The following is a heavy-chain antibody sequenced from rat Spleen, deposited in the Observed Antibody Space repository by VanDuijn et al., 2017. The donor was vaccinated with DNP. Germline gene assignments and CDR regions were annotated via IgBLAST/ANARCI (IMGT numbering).Heavy chain of an antibody. Sequence: EVQLVESGGGLVQPGRSMKLSCAASGFTFSNYYMAWVRQAPTKGLEWVATIIFDGSSSFYRDSVKGRFTISRNNARSTLFLQMDSLGSDDTATYYCATRGEGIIHWGQGLMVTVSS. D-gene: IGHD1-11*01. CDR1: GFTFSNYY. V-gene: IGHV5-25*01. J-gene: IGHJ2*01. CDR2: IIFDGSSS. CDR3: ATRGEGIIH.